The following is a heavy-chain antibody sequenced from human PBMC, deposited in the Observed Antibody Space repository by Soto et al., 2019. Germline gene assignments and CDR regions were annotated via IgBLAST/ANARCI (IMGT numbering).Heavy chain of an antibody. CDR3: ARELNTESSAYYSFAF. J-gene: IGHJ4*02. V-gene: IGHV1-18*01. Sequence: QVQLVQSGPEVKMPGASVKVSCKTSGYIFTAYGLAWLRQAPGQRPEWMGWVSTNDDRTNYAQKFQGRVTMTTDRSTTTTSMELRSLSPDDTAVYYWARELNTESSAYYSFAFWGQGTLVTVSS. D-gene: IGHD3-22*01. CDR2: VSTNDDRT. CDR1: GYIFTAYG.